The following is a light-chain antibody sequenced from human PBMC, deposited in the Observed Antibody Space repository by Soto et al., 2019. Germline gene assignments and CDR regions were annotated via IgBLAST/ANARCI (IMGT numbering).Light chain of an antibody. V-gene: IGKV3-20*01. CDR2: GAS. CDR3: QQYGNSPPGT. CDR1: QSVGNSH. J-gene: IGKJ5*01. Sequence: EIVMTQSPGTLYFSPGERATLSCRASQSVGNSHVAWYQQRRGLPPRLLIYGASNRATGIPDRFSGSVSGADFTLTICRLEPEHFAVYFCQQYGNSPPGTFGQGTRLEIK.